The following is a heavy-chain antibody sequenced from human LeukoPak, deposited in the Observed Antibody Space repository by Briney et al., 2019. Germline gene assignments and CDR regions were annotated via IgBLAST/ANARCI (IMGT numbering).Heavy chain of an antibody. CDR2: IKQDGSEK. V-gene: IGHV3-7*01. Sequence: PGGSLRLSCAASGFTSSSYWMSWVRQAPGKGLEWVANIKQDGSEKYYVDSVKGRFTISRDNAKNSLYLQMNGLRAEDTAVYYCARDRGSSGWYEFDSWGQGTLVTVSS. CDR1: GFTSSSYW. D-gene: IGHD6-19*01. J-gene: IGHJ4*02. CDR3: ARDRGSSGWYEFDS.